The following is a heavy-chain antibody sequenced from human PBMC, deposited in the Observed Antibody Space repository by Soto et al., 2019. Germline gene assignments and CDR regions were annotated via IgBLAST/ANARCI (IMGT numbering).Heavy chain of an antibody. CDR1: GFTFYDYT. V-gene: IGHV3-43*01. Sequence: QLGGSLRLSCAASGFTFYDYTMHWVRQAPGKGLEWVSLISWDGGSTYYADSVKGRFTISRDNSKNSLYLQMNSLRTEDTALYYCAKGYCSSTSCYIAYYYGMDVWGQGTTVTVSS. D-gene: IGHD2-2*02. CDR2: ISWDGGST. CDR3: AKGYCSSTSCYIAYYYGMDV. J-gene: IGHJ6*02.